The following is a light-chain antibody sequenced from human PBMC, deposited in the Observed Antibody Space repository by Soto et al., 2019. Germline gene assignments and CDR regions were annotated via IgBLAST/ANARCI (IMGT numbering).Light chain of an antibody. CDR2: GDS. V-gene: IGLV1-40*01. Sequence: QSVLTQPPSVSGAPGQRVTISCTGSSSNIGAGRDVHWYQQLPGTAPKLLIYGDSNRPSGVAVRFSGARSGASASLAITGLQAEAEAEYHCLCYDSDMSRPRYVFGTGSKLTVL. CDR1: SSNIGAGRD. J-gene: IGLJ1*01. CDR3: LCYDSDMSRPRYV.